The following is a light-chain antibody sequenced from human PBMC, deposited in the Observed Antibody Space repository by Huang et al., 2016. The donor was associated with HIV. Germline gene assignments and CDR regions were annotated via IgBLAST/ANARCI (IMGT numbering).Light chain of an antibody. CDR1: QSLLLSHGYNY. CDR3: MQALQTPRT. V-gene: IGKV2-28*01. Sequence: IVITQSPLSLPVTPGEPASISCRSSQSLLLSHGYNYLDWYVQKPGQAPQLLISLSSNRAAGVPDRFSASGSVTDFTLKISRVQAEDVGVYFCMQALQTPRTFGQGTRLEIK. J-gene: IGKJ5*01. CDR2: LSS.